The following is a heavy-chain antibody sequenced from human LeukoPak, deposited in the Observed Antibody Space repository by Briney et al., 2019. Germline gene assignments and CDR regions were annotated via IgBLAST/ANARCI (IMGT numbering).Heavy chain of an antibody. CDR1: GFTFTTHW. D-gene: IGHD5-24*01. J-gene: IGHJ3*02. V-gene: IGHV3-7*05. Sequence: GGSLRLSCAASGFTFTTHWMSWVRQAPGKGLEWVANINQDGIEKYYVASVKGRFTISRDNAKNSMYVQMNSLRAEDTAVYYCARGFDGYYGFDIWGQGTMVTVSS. CDR3: ARGFDGYYGFDI. CDR2: INQDGIEK.